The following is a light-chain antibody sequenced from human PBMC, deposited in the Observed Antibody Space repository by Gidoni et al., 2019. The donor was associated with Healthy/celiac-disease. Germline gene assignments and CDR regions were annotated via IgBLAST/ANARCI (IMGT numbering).Light chain of an antibody. CDR1: QSVSSY. J-gene: IGKJ1*01. CDR2: DAS. Sequence: EIVLTQSPATLSLSPGERAPLSCRASQSVSSYLAWYQQKPGQAPRLLIYDASNRATGIPARFSGSGSGTDFTLTISSLEPEDFAVYYCQQRSNWPPKTFXQXTKVEIK. V-gene: IGKV3-11*01. CDR3: QQRSNWPPKT.